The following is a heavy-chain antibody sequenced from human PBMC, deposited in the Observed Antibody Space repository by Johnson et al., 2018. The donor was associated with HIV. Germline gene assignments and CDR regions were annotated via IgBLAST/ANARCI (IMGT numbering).Heavy chain of an antibody. CDR2: IQQDGSEK. CDR3: ARDGVYSSPHDAFDI. J-gene: IGHJ3*02. CDR1: GFSFRSYW. Sequence: LVESGGGLVQPGGSLRLSCVASGFSFRSYWMTWVRQAPGKGLEWVANIQQDGSEKYYVDSLRGRFTIYRDNAKNSMYLQMDNLRIEDTAVYYCARDGVYSSPHDAFDIWGQGTMVTVSS. V-gene: IGHV3-7*05. D-gene: IGHD6-19*01.